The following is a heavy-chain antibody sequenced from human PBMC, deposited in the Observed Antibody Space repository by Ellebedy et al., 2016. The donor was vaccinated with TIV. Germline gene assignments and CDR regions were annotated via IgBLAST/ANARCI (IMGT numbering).Heavy chain of an antibody. J-gene: IGHJ2*01. CDR1: GFTFSSYS. CDR2: ISSSSTI. CDR3: ARGLLIQVVVAATDWYFDL. D-gene: IGHD2-15*01. Sequence: GGSLRLSCAASGFTFSSYSMNWVRQAPGKGLEWVSYISSSSTIYYADSVKGQFTISRDNAKNSLYLQMNSLRDEETAVYYCARGLLIQVVVAATDWYFDLWGRGTLVTVSS. V-gene: IGHV3-48*02.